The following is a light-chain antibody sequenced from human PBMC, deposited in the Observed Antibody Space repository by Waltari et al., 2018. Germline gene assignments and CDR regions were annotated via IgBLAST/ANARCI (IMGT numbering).Light chain of an antibody. CDR3: QQYYDTPLT. Sequence: DIVMTQSPDSLSVSLGERVTINCKSSQSVLYSSNSQNYLAWYQQKPGQPPKLLIYWASARESGVPDRFSGSESGTDFTLTISSLQAEDVAVYYCQQYYDTPLTFGGGTKVEIK. CDR1: QSVLYSSNSQNY. CDR2: WAS. V-gene: IGKV4-1*01. J-gene: IGKJ4*01.